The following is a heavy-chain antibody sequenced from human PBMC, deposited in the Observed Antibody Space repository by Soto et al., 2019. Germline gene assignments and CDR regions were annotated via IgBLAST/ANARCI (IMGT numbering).Heavy chain of an antibody. Sequence: PSETLSLTCAVSGGSISSSDWWSWVRQPPGKGLEWVGEIHHSGSTYYNPSLKSRVTISVDKSISTAYLQWSSLKASDTAMYYCARQDSSGWYGGPLFDYWGQGTLVTVSS. CDR2: IHHSGST. V-gene: IGHV4-4*02. D-gene: IGHD6-19*01. J-gene: IGHJ4*02. CDR1: GGSISSSDW. CDR3: ARQDSSGWYGGPLFDY.